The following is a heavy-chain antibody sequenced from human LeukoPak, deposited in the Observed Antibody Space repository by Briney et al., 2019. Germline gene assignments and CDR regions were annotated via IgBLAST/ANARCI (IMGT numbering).Heavy chain of an antibody. J-gene: IGHJ4*02. D-gene: IGHD3-22*01. CDR1: GFTFVSYA. V-gene: IGHV3-23*01. Sequence: PGGSLRLSCEASGFTFVSYAMSWVRQAPGKGLEWVSAISGGGGSTNYADSVKGRFTISRDNSKNTLYLQMNSLRAEDTAVYYCAKTSGYPYYFDYWGQGTLVTVSS. CDR3: AKTSGYPYYFDY. CDR2: ISGGGGST.